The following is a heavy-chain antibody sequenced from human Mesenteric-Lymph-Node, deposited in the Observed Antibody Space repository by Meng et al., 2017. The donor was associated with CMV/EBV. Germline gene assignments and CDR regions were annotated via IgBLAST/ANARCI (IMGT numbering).Heavy chain of an antibody. CDR3: AKTGDGFPFDY. Sequence: LSLTCAASGFAFSRYVMSWVRQTPGKGLEWVSGITTSGGNTYYADSVKGRFTISRDNSKDTLYLQMNSLRAEDTAVYFCAKTGDGFPFDYWGQGTLVTVSS. J-gene: IGHJ4*02. V-gene: IGHV3-23*01. D-gene: IGHD2-21*02. CDR2: ITTSGGNT. CDR1: GFAFSRYV.